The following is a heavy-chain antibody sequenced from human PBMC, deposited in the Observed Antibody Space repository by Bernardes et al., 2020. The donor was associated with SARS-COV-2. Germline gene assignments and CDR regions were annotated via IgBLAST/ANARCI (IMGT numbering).Heavy chain of an antibody. Sequence: GSLRLSCAASGFTFSDWWMHWVRQAPGKGLVWVSRMNEDGSTTDYADSVRGRFTISRDNAKDTLYLQMNSLRAEDTAVYYCARDRSATPSYYYYGMDVWGQGTTVTVSS. CDR3: ARDRSATPSYYYYGMDV. CDR1: GFTFSDWW. J-gene: IGHJ6*02. CDR2: MNEDGSTT. V-gene: IGHV3-74*01. D-gene: IGHD3-3*01.